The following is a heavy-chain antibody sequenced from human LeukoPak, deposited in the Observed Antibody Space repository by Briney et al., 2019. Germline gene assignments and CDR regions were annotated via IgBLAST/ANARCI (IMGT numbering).Heavy chain of an antibody. J-gene: IGHJ4*02. CDR3: ARHVDPGIAAHPFDY. V-gene: IGHV4-39*01. Sequence: SETLSLTCTVSGGSISSSSYYWGWIRQPPGKGLEWIGSIYYSGSTYYNPSLKSRVTISVDTSKNQLSLKLSSVTAADTAVYYCARHVDPGIAAHPFDYWGQGTLVTVSS. CDR1: GGSISSSSYY. D-gene: IGHD6-6*01. CDR2: IYYSGST.